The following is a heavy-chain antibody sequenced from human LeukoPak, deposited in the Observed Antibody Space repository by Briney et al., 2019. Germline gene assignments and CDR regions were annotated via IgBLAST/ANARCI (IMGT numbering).Heavy chain of an antibody. J-gene: IGHJ4*02. CDR3: ARESSGYYYWDYLDY. V-gene: IGHV3-64*01. D-gene: IGHD3-22*01. CDR2: ISSNGGST. Sequence: GGSLRLSCAASGFTFSSYAMHWVRQAPGKGLEYVSAISSNGGSTYYANSVKGRFTISRDNSKNTLYLQMGSLRAEDMAVYYCARESSGYYYWDYLDYWGQGTLVTVSS. CDR1: GFTFSSYA.